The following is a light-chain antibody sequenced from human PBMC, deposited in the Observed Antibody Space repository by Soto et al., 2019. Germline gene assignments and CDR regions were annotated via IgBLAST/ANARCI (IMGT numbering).Light chain of an antibody. CDR1: GSDVGDFHS. V-gene: IGLV2-11*01. CDR3: CSYVGNFYV. Sequence: QSALTQPRSVSGTPGQSVTISCTGTGSDVGDFHSVSWYQQYPGKAPTLMIYDVSKWASGVPDRFSGSKSGNTASLTISGLQPEDEADYYCCSYVGNFYVFGTGTKVTVL. J-gene: IGLJ1*01. CDR2: DVS.